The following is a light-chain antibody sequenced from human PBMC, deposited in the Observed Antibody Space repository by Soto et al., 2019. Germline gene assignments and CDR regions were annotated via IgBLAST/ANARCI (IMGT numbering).Light chain of an antibody. CDR1: QSVSSSS. CDR2: DAS. CDR3: QQYDRSVT. Sequence: DIVLTQSPGTLSLSPGERATLSCRASQSVSSSSLAWYQQKPGQAPRLLIYDASRRAAGIPDRFSGSGSGTDFTLRISRLEPDDFAVYYCQQYDRSVTFGGGTNLEIK. J-gene: IGKJ4*01. V-gene: IGKV3-20*01.